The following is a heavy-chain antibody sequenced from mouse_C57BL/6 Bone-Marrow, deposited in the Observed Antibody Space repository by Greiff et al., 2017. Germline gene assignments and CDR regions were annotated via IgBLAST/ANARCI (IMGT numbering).Heavy chain of an antibody. J-gene: IGHJ1*03. CDR2: ISDGGSYT. CDR1: GFTFSSYA. CDR3: ERGDGYYLLWYFDV. D-gene: IGHD2-3*01. V-gene: IGHV5-4*01. Sequence: EVQGVESGGGLVKPGGSLKLSCAASGFTFSSYAMSWVRQTPEKRLEWVATISDGGSYTYYPDNVKGRFTISRDNAKNNLYLRMSHLEAEDTDMYDCERGDGYYLLWYFDVWGTGTTVTVSS.